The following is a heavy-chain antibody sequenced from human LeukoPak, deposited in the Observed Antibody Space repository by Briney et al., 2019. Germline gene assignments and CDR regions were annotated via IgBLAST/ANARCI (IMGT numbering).Heavy chain of an antibody. V-gene: IGHV3-21*01. D-gene: IGHD1-26*01. CDR1: GFTFSSYS. CDR3: ARDSVLSGSYGF. CDR2: ISSSSSYI. J-gene: IGHJ6*02. Sequence: GGSPRLFCAASGFTFSSYSMNWVRQAPGKGLEWVSSISSSSSYIYYADSVKGRFTISRDNAKNSLYLQMNSLRAEDTAVYYCARDSVLSGSYGFWGQGTTVTVSS.